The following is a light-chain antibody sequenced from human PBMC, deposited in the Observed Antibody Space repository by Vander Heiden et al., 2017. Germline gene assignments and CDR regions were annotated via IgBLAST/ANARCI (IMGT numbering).Light chain of an antibody. Sequence: EIVLTQSPASLPMSPGERATRSCRASQSVNNNLAWYQEKPGQAPRLLIYDASTRVTGIPGRFSSSGSGTEFTLSISSLQSEDFAVYYCQQYNNWPPWTFGQGTKVEVK. V-gene: IGKV3-15*01. J-gene: IGKJ1*01. CDR2: DAS. CDR3: QQYNNWPPWT. CDR1: QSVNNN.